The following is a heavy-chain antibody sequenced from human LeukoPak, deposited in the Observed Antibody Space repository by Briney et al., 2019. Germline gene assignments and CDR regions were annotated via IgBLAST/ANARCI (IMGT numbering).Heavy chain of an antibody. Sequence: GGSLRLSCAASGFTFSTYDMTWVRQAPGKGLEWVAYISRSSSHIYYADSMKGRLTISRDNARSPVYLQMDSLRDEDTAIYYCARDRAALARMGGMDVWGQGTTVTVFS. CDR1: GFTFSTYD. CDR2: ISRSSSHI. J-gene: IGHJ6*02. V-gene: IGHV3-21*01. D-gene: IGHD5-12*01. CDR3: ARDRAALARMGGMDV.